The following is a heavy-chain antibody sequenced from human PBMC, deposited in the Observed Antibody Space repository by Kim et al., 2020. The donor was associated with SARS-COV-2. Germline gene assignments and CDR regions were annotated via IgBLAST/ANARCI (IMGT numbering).Heavy chain of an antibody. J-gene: IGHJ6*02. D-gene: IGHD6-13*01. CDR1: GXXXXDYY. CDR3: ARVRGAAGPFYYYYYGMGV. CDR2: ISSSGSTI. V-gene: IGHV3-11*01. Sequence: GGSLRLSCAXXGXXXXDYYMSWXRQAPGKGLEWVSYISSSGSTIYYPDSVKGRFTISRDNAKNSLYLQMNSLRAEDTAVYYCARVRGAAGPFYYYYYGMGVWGQGTTVTVSS.